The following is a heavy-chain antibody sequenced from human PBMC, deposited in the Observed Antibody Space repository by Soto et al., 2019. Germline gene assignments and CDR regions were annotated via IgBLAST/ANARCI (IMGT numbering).Heavy chain of an antibody. Sequence: SETLSLTCAVSGGSISSGGYSWSWIRQPPGKGLEWIGYIYHSGSTYYNPSLKSRVTISVDRSKNQFSLKLSSVTAADTAVYYCARRLTGGSGSYYNEGNRYYYGMDVWGQGTTVTFSS. CDR3: ARRLTGGSGSYYNEGNRYYYGMDV. V-gene: IGHV4-30-2*01. CDR2: IYHSGST. J-gene: IGHJ6*02. CDR1: GGSISSGGYS. D-gene: IGHD3-10*01.